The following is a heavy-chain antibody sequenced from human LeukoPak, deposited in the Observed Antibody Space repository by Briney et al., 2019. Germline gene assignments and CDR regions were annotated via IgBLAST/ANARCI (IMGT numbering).Heavy chain of an antibody. V-gene: IGHV1-69*13. CDR3: ARVTHYGGNPSG. J-gene: IGHJ4*02. D-gene: IGHD4-23*01. CDR1: GGTFSSYA. Sequence: SVKVSCKSSGGTFSSYAISLVRQAPGQGLEWMGGIIPIFGTANYAQKFQGRVTITADESTSTAYMELSSLRSEDTAVYYCARVTHYGGNPSGWGQGTLVTDSS. CDR2: IIPIFGTA.